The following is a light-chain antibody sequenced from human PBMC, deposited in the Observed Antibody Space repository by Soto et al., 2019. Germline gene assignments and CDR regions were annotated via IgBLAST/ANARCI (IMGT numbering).Light chain of an antibody. V-gene: IGKV3-15*01. CDR3: QQYNDWPLT. CDR2: GAF. J-gene: IGKJ1*01. Sequence: EIVMTQSPATLSVSPGERVTLSCRASQSVSSNLAWYQQKPGQAPRLLIYGAFTRATGIPARFSGTGSGTEFTLTISSLQSEDFALYYCQQYNDWPLTFGQGTKVDIK. CDR1: QSVSSN.